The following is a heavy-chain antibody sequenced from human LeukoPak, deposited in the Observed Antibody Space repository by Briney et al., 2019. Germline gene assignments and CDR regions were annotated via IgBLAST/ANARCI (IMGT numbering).Heavy chain of an antibody. CDR2: ISGIGGST. Sequence: GGSLRLSCAASGFTFSSYAMSWVRQAPGKGLEWVSAISGIGGSTYYADSVKGRFTISRDNSKNTLYLQMNSLRAEDTAVYYCAKAGSYYYGSGSYYNDYRPTDYWGQGTLVTVSS. D-gene: IGHD3-10*01. CDR1: GFTFSSYA. J-gene: IGHJ4*02. CDR3: AKAGSYYYGSGSYYNDYRPTDY. V-gene: IGHV3-23*01.